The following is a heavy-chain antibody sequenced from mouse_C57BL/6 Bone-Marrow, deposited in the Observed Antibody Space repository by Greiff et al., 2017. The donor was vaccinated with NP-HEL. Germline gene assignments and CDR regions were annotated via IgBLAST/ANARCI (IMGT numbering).Heavy chain of an antibody. J-gene: IGHJ2*01. V-gene: IGHV1-55*01. CDR3: AGGLRQLRPPDY. CDR2: IYPGSGST. Sequence: VQLQQSGAELVKPGASVKMSCKASGYTFTSYWITWVKQRPGQGLEWIGDIYPGSGSTNYNEKFKSKATLTVDTSSSTAYMQLSSLTSEDSAVYYCAGGLRQLRPPDYWGQGTTLTVSS. D-gene: IGHD3-2*02. CDR1: GYTFTSYW.